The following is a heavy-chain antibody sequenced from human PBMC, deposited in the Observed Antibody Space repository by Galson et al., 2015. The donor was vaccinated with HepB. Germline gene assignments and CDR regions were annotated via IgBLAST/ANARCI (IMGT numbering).Heavy chain of an antibody. J-gene: IGHJ4*02. CDR2: IRSKASSYAK. CDR3: TRICVTIIVVVILDD. V-gene: IGHV3-73*01. D-gene: IGHD3-22*01. CDR1: GFTFSGSA. Sequence: SLRLSCAASGFTFSGSAMHWVRQTPGKGLEWVGRIRSKASSYAKAYAASVKGRFTIFRDDSKSTAYLQMNSLKTEDTAVYYCTRICVTIIVVVILDDWGQGTLVTVSS.